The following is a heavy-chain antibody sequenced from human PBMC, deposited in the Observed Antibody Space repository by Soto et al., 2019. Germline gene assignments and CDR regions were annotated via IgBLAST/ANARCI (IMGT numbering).Heavy chain of an antibody. D-gene: IGHD3-10*01. V-gene: IGHV1-18*01. J-gene: IGHJ4*02. CDR3: AAGTFLGPWQY. CDR1: GDTLTSYG. CDR2: VSPYSGNT. Sequence: QLQLVQSGVEVKKPGSSLKVSCQASGDTLTSYGISWVRQAPGQGLEWMGWVSPYSGNTNYSPKVQRRVTLTTDTTTSTAYMELRSLTSDDTAVYYCAAGTFLGPWQYWGQGTLVTVSS.